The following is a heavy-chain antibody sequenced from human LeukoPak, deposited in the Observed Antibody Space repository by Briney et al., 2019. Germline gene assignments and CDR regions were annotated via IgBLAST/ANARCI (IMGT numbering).Heavy chain of an antibody. V-gene: IGHV3-23*01. CDR1: GFTFIRYA. J-gene: IGHJ4*02. CDR3: AKRPIVAASGPYFFDY. Sequence: GGSLRLSCEASGFTFIRYAMNWVRQAPGKRLEWVSVISGNGGATYYADSVKGRFTISRDNAKNTLYLQMDSLRAEDTAVYYCAKRPIVAASGPYFFDYWGQGTLVAVS. D-gene: IGHD2-15*01. CDR2: ISGNGGAT.